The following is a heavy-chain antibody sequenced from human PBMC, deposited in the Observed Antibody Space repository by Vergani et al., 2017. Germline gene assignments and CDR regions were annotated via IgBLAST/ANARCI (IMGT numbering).Heavy chain of an antibody. V-gene: IGHV3-30*03. Sequence: QVVESGGGVVQPGRSLRLSCAGSGFPFSGYGMHWVRQAPGKGLEWVAMITYEGSNVEYADSVNGRFTVSRDNSKNTVYLEMNSLRAGDTAVYYCARRIVGVDVFYDAIDIWGQGTKVTGSS. CDR1: GFPFSGYG. D-gene: IGHD1-26*01. J-gene: IGHJ3*02. CDR2: ITYEGSNV. CDR3: ARRIVGVDVFYDAIDI.